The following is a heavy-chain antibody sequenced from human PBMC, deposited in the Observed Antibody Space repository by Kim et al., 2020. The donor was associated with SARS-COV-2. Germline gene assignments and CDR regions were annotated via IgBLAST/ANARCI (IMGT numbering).Heavy chain of an antibody. V-gene: IGHV3-48*02. CDR1: GFTFNSYS. Sequence: GGSLRLSCVVSGFTFNSYSMNWVRQAPGKGLEWISFINTNGNTIKYIDSVKGRFTISRNNAENSLFLQMNSLRDEDTAVYFCARGADSSGYYVGYWGQGALVTVSS. J-gene: IGHJ4*02. CDR3: ARGADSSGYYVGY. D-gene: IGHD3-22*01. CDR2: INTNGNTI.